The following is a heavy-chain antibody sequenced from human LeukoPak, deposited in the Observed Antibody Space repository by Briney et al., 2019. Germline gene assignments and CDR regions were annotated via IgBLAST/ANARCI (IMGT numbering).Heavy chain of an antibody. V-gene: IGHV1-2*02. J-gene: IGHJ3*02. CDR2: INPNSGAT. CDR3: AREANYYGSGKAGFDI. D-gene: IGHD3-10*01. CDR1: GYTFTGYY. Sequence: ASVKVSCKASGYTFTGYYMHWVRQGPGQGLEWVAWINPNSGATNYAQKFQGRVTVTRDTSISTAYMELNRLRSDDTAVYYCAREANYYGSGKAGFDIWGQGTMVTVSS.